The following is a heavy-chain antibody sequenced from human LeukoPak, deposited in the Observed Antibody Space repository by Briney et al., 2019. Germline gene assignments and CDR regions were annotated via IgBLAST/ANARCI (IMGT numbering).Heavy chain of an antibody. CDR3: ARDRYCSGGSCYSTYYYYYMDV. V-gene: IGHV4-4*07. D-gene: IGHD2-15*01. CDR1: GGSISSYY. CDR2: IYTSGST. J-gene: IGHJ6*03. Sequence: SETLSLTCTVSGGSISSYYWSWIRQPAGKGLEWIGRIYTSGSTNCNPSLKSRVTMSVDTSKNQFSLKLSSVTAADTAVYYCARDRYCSGGSCYSTYYYYYMDVWGKGTTVTVSS.